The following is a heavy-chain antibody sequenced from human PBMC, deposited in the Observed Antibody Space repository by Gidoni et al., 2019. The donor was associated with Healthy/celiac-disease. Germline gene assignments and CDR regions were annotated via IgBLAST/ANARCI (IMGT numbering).Heavy chain of an antibody. CDR1: GGSFSGYY. CDR2: INHSGST. V-gene: IGHV4-34*01. CDR3: ARVHLSVAGRYYYYYGMDV. D-gene: IGHD6-19*01. Sequence: QVQLQQWGAGLLKPSETLSLTCAVYGGSFSGYYWSWLRQPPGKGLEWIGEINHSGSTNSNPSLKSRVTISVDTSKNQFSLKLSSVTAADTAVYYCARVHLSVAGRYYYYYGMDVWGQGTTVTVSS. J-gene: IGHJ6*02.